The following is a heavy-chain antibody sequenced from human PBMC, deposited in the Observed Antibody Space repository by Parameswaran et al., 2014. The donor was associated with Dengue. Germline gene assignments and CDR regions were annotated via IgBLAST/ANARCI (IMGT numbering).Heavy chain of an antibody. CDR2: ISAYNGNT. CDR1: GYTFTSYG. CDR3: ARDYFKSRSWYARWFDP. J-gene: IGHJ5*02. V-gene: IGHV1-18*01. D-gene: IGHD6-13*01. Sequence: PGASVKVSCKASGYTFTSYGISWVRQAPGQGLEWMGWISAYNGNTNYAQKLQGRVTMTTDTSTSTAYMELRSLRSDDTAVYYCARDYFKSRSWYARWFDPWGQGTLVTVSS.